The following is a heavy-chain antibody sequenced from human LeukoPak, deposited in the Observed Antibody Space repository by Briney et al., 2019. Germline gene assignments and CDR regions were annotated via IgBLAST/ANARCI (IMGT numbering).Heavy chain of an antibody. Sequence: PGGSLRLSCAASGFTFSSYAMSWVRQAPGKGLQWVSGISGSGGGNTYYADVVKGRFTISRDDSKNTLYLQMNSLRAEDTAVYYCARAGSIRFDYWGQGTLVTVSS. J-gene: IGHJ4*02. V-gene: IGHV3-23*01. CDR1: GFTFSSYA. D-gene: IGHD1-26*01. CDR2: ISGSGGGNT. CDR3: ARAGSIRFDY.